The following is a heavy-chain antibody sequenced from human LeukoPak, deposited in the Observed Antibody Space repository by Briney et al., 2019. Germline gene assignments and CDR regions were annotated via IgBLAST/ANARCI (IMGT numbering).Heavy chain of an antibody. CDR3: ARIKVGATVDF. J-gene: IGHJ4*02. CDR2: IDYSGST. Sequence: PSETLSLTCTVSGRSISSYYWSWLRQPPGGGLEWIGFIDYSGSTNYNPSLKSRLTMSVDTSKNQFSLKLSSVTAADTAVYYCARIKVGATVDFWGQGTLVTVSS. CDR1: GRSISSYY. D-gene: IGHD1-26*01. V-gene: IGHV4-59*01.